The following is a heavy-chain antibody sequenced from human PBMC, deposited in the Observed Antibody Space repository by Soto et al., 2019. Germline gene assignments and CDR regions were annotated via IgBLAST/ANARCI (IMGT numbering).Heavy chain of an antibody. CDR3: ARRASRSTLDY. Sequence: SETLSLTCAVYGESFNEYYWNWIRQTPETGLEWIGEINHSGSTNYNPSLKSRVTVSVDTSKNQFSLYLNSVTAADTAVFYCARRASRSTLDYWGPGILVTVSS. CDR2: INHSGST. CDR1: GESFNEYY. J-gene: IGHJ4*02. V-gene: IGHV4-34*01. D-gene: IGHD3-16*01.